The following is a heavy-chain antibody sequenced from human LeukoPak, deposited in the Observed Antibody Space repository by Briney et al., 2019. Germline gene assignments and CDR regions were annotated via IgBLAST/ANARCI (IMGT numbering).Heavy chain of an antibody. CDR2: IYYSGST. CDR1: GGSIISVSYF. V-gene: IGHV4-39*01. CDR3: VHGSGSFRYYLDY. D-gene: IGHD3-10*01. Sequence: SETLSLTCTVSGGSIISVSYFWGWIRQPPGKGLEWIGSIYYSGSTYYNPSLKSRATISVDTSKSQFSLKLSSVTAADTAVYYCVHGSGSFRYYLDYWGQGTLVTVSS. J-gene: IGHJ4*02.